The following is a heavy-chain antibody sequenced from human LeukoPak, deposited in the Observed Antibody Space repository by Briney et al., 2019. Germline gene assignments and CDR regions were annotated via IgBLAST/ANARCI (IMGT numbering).Heavy chain of an antibody. Sequence: GGSLRLSCAASGFTFSNAWTSWVRQAPGKGLEWVGRIKSKTDGGTTDYAAPVKGRFTISRDDSKNTLYLQMNSLKTEDTAVYYCTTDFGYGDYGGTDYWGQGTLVTVSS. CDR1: GFTFSNAW. CDR3: TTDFGYGDYGGTDY. D-gene: IGHD4-17*01. CDR2: IKSKTDGGTT. V-gene: IGHV3-15*01. J-gene: IGHJ4*02.